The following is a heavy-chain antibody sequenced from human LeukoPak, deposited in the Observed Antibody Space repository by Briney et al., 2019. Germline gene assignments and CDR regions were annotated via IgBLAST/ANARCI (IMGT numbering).Heavy chain of an antibody. V-gene: IGHV3-23*01. CDR1: GFTFSSYA. D-gene: IGHD2-2*01. CDR2: ISGNGGST. J-gene: IGHJ4*02. Sequence: GGSLRLSCAASGFTFSSYAMSWVRQAPGKGLEWVSAISGNGGSTYYADSVKGRFTISRDNSKNTLYLQMNSLRAEDTAVYYCATPRGVDVVAPRPFDYWGQGTLVTVSS. CDR3: ATPRGVDVVAPRPFDY.